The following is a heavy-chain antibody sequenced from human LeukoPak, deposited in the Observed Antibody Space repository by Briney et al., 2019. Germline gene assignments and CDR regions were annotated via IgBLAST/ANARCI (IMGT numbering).Heavy chain of an antibody. CDR1: GYTFTGYY. V-gene: IGHV1-2*02. J-gene: IGHJ4*02. D-gene: IGHD6-19*01. CDR3: ARDGVAGTRYYFDY. CDR2: INPNSSGT. Sequence: ASVKVSCKASGYTFTGYYMNWVRQAPGQGLEWMGWINPNSSGTNYAQKFQGRVTMTRDTSISTAYMELSRLRSDDTAVYYCARDGVAGTRYYFDYWGQGTLVTVSS.